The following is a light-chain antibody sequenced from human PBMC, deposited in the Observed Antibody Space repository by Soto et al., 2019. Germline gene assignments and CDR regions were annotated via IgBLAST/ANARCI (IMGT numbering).Light chain of an antibody. CDR2: EVS. J-gene: IGLJ2*01. Sequence: QSDLTQPPSASGSPGQSVTISCTGTSSDVGGYNYVSWYQLHPGKAPKLIIYEVSKRPSGVPDHFSGSKSGNTASLTVSGLQADDEADYYCSSFGGSNHVVFGGGTKVTVL. V-gene: IGLV2-8*01. CDR1: SSDVGGYNY. CDR3: SSFGGSNHVV.